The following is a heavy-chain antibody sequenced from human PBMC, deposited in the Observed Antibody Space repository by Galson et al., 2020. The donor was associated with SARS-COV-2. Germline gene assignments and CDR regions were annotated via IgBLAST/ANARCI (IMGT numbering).Heavy chain of an antibody. V-gene: IGHV4-30-2*01. CDR3: ARGFDY. CDR2: IYQSGST. Sequence: ASETLSLTCAVSGGSISSARTAWTWIRQPPGMGLEWIGYIYQSGSTYYNPSLKSRATISVDTSKNQFSLKLSSVTAADTAVYYCARGFDYWGQGTLVTVSS. J-gene: IGHJ4*02. CDR1: GGSISSARTA.